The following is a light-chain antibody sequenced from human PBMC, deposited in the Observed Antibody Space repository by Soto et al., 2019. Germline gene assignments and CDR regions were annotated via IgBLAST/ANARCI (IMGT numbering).Light chain of an antibody. CDR2: GAS. CDR1: QGISSF. CDR3: QQLNSFPIP. Sequence: IQLTQSPSSLSASVGDRVTITCRASQGISSFLAWYQQKPGKAPKLLIYGASTLQSGVPSRFRGSGSGTDFTLTSGSLQPEDFATYYCQQLNSFPIPFGPGTKVDIK. J-gene: IGKJ3*01. V-gene: IGKV1-9*01.